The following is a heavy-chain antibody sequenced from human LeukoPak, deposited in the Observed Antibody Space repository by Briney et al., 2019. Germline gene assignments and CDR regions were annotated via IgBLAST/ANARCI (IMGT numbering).Heavy chain of an antibody. Sequence: GASVKVSCKASGGTFSSYAISWVRQAPGQGLEWMGGFIPIFGTANYAQKFQGRVTITADESTSTAYMELSSLRSEDTAVYYCARSLGIAAAGRFDYWGQGTLVTVSS. D-gene: IGHD6-13*01. CDR1: GGTFSSYA. V-gene: IGHV1-69*13. CDR2: FIPIFGTA. J-gene: IGHJ4*02. CDR3: ARSLGIAAAGRFDY.